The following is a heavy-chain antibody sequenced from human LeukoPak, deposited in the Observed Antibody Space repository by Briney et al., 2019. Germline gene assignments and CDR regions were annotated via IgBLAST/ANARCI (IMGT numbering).Heavy chain of an antibody. V-gene: IGHV5-51*01. Sequence: GESLKISCKGSGYSFTSYWIGWVRQMPGKGLEWMGIIYPGDSDTRYSPSFQGQVTISADKSISTAYLQWSSLKASDTAMYYCARRGYYYDSSGYYQALDYWGQGTLVTVSS. J-gene: IGHJ4*02. D-gene: IGHD3-22*01. CDR3: ARRGYYYDSSGYYQALDY. CDR1: GYSFTSYW. CDR2: IYPGDSDT.